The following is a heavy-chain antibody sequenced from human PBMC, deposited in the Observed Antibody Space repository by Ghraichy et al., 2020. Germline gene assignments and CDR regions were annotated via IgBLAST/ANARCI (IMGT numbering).Heavy chain of an antibody. CDR3: AKVLGVLTGGYFDY. D-gene: IGHD7-27*01. CDR2: ISGSGGST. V-gene: IGHV3-23*01. CDR1: GFTFSSYA. Sequence: LSLTCAASGFTFSSYAMSWVRQAPGKGLEWVSAISGSGGSTYYADSVKGRFTISRDNSKNTLYLQMNSLRAEDTAVYYCAKVLGVLTGGYFDYWGQGTLVTVSS. J-gene: IGHJ4*02.